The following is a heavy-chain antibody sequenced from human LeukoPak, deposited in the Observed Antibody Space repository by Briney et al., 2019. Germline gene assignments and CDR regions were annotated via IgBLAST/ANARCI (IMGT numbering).Heavy chain of an antibody. V-gene: IGHV3-23*01. D-gene: IGHD2-2*01. CDR3: AKDPQYQLLTGFDY. J-gene: IGHJ4*02. Sequence: GGSLRLSCVASGITFSNYAVSWVRQAPEKGLDWVSVISGSAHKIRYADSVKGRFTISRDNSKNTLYLQMNSLRAEDTAVYYCAKDPQYQLLTGFDYWGQGTLVTVSS. CDR1: GITFSNYA. CDR2: ISGSAHKI.